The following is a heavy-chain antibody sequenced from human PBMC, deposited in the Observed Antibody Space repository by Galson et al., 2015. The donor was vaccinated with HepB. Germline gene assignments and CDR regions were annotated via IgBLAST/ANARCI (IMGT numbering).Heavy chain of an antibody. CDR2: MYSGGST. CDR3: ARGSHKGLFDP. CDR1: GFTVSRNY. V-gene: IGHV3-53*01. Sequence: SLRLSCAASGFTVSRNYMSWVRQAPGKGLVWVSVMYSGGSTYHANSVEGRFTMSRDNSKNTVYLQMNSLRAEDTAVYYCARGSHKGLFDPWGQGTLVTVSS. J-gene: IGHJ5*02.